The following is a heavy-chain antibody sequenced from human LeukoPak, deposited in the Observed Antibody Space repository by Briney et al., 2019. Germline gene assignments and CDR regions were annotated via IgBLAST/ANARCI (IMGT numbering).Heavy chain of an antibody. Sequence: ASVKVSCKASGYTFTSYGISWVRQAPGQGPEWMGWISACNGNTNYAQKLQGRVTMTTDTSTSTAYMELRSLRSDDTAVYYCATYYDYIWGSYRQPNTAFDYWGQGTLVTVSS. CDR3: ATYYDYIWGSYRQPNTAFDY. V-gene: IGHV1-18*01. D-gene: IGHD3-16*02. CDR2: ISACNGNT. CDR1: GYTFTSYG. J-gene: IGHJ4*02.